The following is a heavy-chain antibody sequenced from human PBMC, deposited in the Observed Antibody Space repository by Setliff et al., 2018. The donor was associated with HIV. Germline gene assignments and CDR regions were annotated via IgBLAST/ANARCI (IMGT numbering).Heavy chain of an antibody. V-gene: IGHV3-15*01. J-gene: IGHJ4*02. CDR3: ATPPGYYDSSPFDF. CDR2: IKSEFNGGTT. Sequence: PGGSLRLSCVVSGFTVSTKYMSWVRQAPGKGLEWVGHIKSEFNGGTTDYAAPVKGRFTISRDDSRNTVYLQMNSLKPEGTAVYYCATPPGYYDSSPFDFWGQGTLVTVSS. D-gene: IGHD3-22*01. CDR1: GFTVSTKY.